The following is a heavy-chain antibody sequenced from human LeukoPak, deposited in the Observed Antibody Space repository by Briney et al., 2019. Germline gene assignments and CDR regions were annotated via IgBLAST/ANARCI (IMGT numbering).Heavy chain of an antibody. CDR1: GGSFGGYY. D-gene: IGHD1-14*01. CDR3: ARLGSRPAYYYYYMDV. Sequence: SETLSLTCAVYGGSFGGYYWSWIRQPPGKGLEWIGEINHSGSTNYNPSLKSRVTISVDTSKNQFSLKLSSVTAADTAVYYCARLGSRPAYYYYYMDVWGKGTTVTVSS. CDR2: INHSGST. V-gene: IGHV4-34*01. J-gene: IGHJ6*03.